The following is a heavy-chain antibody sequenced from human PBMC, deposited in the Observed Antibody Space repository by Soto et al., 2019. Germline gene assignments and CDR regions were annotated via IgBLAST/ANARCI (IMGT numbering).Heavy chain of an antibody. CDR2: IYYTGTT. D-gene: IGHD6-19*01. V-gene: IGHV4-59*01. J-gene: IGHJ4*02. CDR3: ARDSVAGNFDY. Sequence: SETLSLTCTVSGGSISNYYWSWIRQPPGKGPEWTGYIYYTGTTNYNPSLKSRVTISVDTSKNQFSLKLSSVTAADTAVYYCARDSVAGNFDYWGQGTLVTVSS. CDR1: GGSISNYY.